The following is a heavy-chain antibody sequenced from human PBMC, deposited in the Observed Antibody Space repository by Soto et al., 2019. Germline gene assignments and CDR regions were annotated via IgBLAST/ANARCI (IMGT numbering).Heavy chain of an antibody. J-gene: IGHJ5*02. V-gene: IGHV3-48*01. Sequence: GGPLSPSFPVSGFTLSSSSMNWVGQAPGKGLEWVSYISSSSSTIYYAGSVKGRFTISRDNAKNSLYLQMNSLRAEDTAVYYCARHPERIAEIGWFDPWGQGTLVTVSS. D-gene: IGHD6-13*01. CDR2: ISSSSSTI. CDR3: ARHPERIAEIGWFDP. CDR1: GFTLSSSS.